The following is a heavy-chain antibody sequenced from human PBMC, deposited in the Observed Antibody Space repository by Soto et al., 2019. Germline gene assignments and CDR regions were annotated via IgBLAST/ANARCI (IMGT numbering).Heavy chain of an antibody. V-gene: IGHV3-23*01. J-gene: IGHJ6*02. CDR2: ISVSGGRT. Sequence: GSLRLSCAASGFTFSRYDMSWVRQAPGKGLEWVSVISVSGGRTYYADSVKGRFTISRDNAKNSLYLQMNSLRAEDTAVYYCARYDSSGYYWPYYYYGMDVWGQGTTVTVSS. D-gene: IGHD3-22*01. CDR1: GFTFSRYD. CDR3: ARYDSSGYYWPYYYYGMDV.